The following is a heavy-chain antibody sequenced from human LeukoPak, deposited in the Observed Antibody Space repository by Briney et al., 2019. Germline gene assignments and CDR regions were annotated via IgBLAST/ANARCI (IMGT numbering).Heavy chain of an antibody. D-gene: IGHD1-26*01. V-gene: IGHV1-2*02. CDR1: GYTFTGYY. CDR3: ARSGSGSYKGYFDY. Sequence: ASVKVSCKASGYTFTGYYMHWVRQAPGQGLEWMGWINPNSGGTNYAQKFQGRVTMTRDTSISTAYMELSRLRSDDTAAYYCARSGSGSYKGYFDYWGQGTLVTVSS. J-gene: IGHJ4*02. CDR2: INPNSGGT.